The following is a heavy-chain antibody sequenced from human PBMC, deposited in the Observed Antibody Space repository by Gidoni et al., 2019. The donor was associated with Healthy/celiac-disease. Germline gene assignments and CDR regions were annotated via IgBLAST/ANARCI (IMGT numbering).Heavy chain of an antibody. CDR2: IYYSGST. CDR1: GGSISSYY. J-gene: IGHJ6*02. V-gene: IGHV4-59*01. D-gene: IGHD2-2*01. CDR3: ARWGREDIVVVPAAIYYYYGMDV. Sequence: QVQLQESGPGLVKPSETLSLPCTVSGGSISSYYWSWIRQPPGKGLEWIGYIYYSGSTNYNPSLKSRVTISVDTSKNQFSLKLSSVTAADTAVYYCARWGREDIVVVPAAIYYYYGMDVWGQGTTVTVSS.